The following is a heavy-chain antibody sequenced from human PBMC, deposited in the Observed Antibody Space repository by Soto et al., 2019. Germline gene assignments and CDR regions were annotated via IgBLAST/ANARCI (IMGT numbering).Heavy chain of an antibody. CDR2: ISAYNGNT. V-gene: IGHV1-18*01. J-gene: IGHJ4*02. D-gene: IGHD4-17*01. CDR1: GYTFTSYG. CDR3: ARGRGTTVTTAVGYFDY. Sequence: QVQLVQSAAEVKKPGASVKVSCKASGYTFTSYGISWVRQAPGQGLEWMGWISAYNGNTNYAQKLQGRVTMTTDTSTSTAYMELRSLSSDDTAVYYCARGRGTTVTTAVGYFDYWGQGTLVTVSS.